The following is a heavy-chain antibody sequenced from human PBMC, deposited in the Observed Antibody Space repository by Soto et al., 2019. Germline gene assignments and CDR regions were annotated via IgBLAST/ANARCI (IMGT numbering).Heavy chain of an antibody. D-gene: IGHD3-10*01. CDR1: GDTFNFYS. V-gene: IGHV1-69*02. J-gene: IGHJ4*02. CDR2: VNPIVRMS. CDR3: ASSYGSGYRAFDY. Sequence: QVQLVQSGAEVKRPGSSVKVSCKASGDTFNFYSINWVRQAPGLGLAWMGRVNPIVRMSNYAQKFQGRGTMTADKSTSTAYMELSSLRSEDTAIYYCASSYGSGYRAFDYWGQGALVTVSS.